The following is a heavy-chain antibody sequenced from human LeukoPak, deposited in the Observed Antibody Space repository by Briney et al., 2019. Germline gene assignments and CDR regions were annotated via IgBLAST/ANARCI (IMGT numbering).Heavy chain of an antibody. J-gene: IGHJ3*02. CDR2: ISSSSSFT. CDR3: ARRFWYAFDI. V-gene: IGHV3-11*03. D-gene: IGHD3-3*01. CDR1: GFTFSDYY. Sequence: GGSLRLSCVGSGFTFSDYYMNWIRQAPGKGLEWLSFISSSSSFTYHAESVKGRFTISRDNAKKSLFLQMNSLRVEDTAVYYCARRFWYAFDIWGQGTMVTVSS.